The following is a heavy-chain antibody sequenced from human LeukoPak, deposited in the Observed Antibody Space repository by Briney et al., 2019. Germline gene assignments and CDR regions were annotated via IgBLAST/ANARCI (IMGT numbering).Heavy chain of an antibody. V-gene: IGHV1-18*01. CDR2: ISAYNGNT. D-gene: IGHD6-19*01. J-gene: IGHJ4*02. Sequence: ASVKVSCKASGYTFTSYGISWVRQAPGQGLEWMGWISAYNGNTNYAQKLQGRVTMTTDTSTSTAYMELRSLRSDDTAVYYCGRDLYGIAVADRGEYYFDYWGQGTLVTVSS. CDR3: GRDLYGIAVADRGEYYFDY. CDR1: GYTFTSYG.